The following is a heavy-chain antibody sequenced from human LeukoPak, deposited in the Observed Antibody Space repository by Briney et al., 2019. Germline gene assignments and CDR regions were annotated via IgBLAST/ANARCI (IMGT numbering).Heavy chain of an antibody. Sequence: SETLSLTCTVSGGSISSSSYYWGWIRQPPGKGLEWIGSIYYSGSTYYNPSLKSRVTISVDTSKNQFSLKLSSVTAADTAVYYCARRPYSSSWYIGWAWFDPWGQGTLVTVSS. J-gene: IGHJ5*02. CDR2: IYYSGST. V-gene: IGHV4-39*01. CDR1: GGSISSSSYY. CDR3: ARRPYSSSWYIGWAWFDP. D-gene: IGHD6-13*01.